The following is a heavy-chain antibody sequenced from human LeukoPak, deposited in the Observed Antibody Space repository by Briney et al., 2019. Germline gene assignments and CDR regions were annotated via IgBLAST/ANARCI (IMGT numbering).Heavy chain of an antibody. CDR2: INAGNGNT. V-gene: IGHV1-3*01. CDR1: GYTFTSYA. D-gene: IGHD3-10*01. J-gene: IGHJ3*02. Sequence: EASVTVSCKASGYTFTSYAMHWVRQTPGQRLEWMGWINAGNGNTKYSQKFQGRVTITRDTSASTAYMELSSLRSEDTSVYYCARKKYYYGSGNKMGAFDIWGQGTMVTVSS. CDR3: ARKKYYYGSGNKMGAFDI.